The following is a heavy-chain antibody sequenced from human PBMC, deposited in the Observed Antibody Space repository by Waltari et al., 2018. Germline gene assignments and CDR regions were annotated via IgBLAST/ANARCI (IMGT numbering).Heavy chain of an antibody. Sequence: EVQLVESGGGLVQPGGSLRLSCAASGFTFSSYWMHWVRQAPGKGLVWVSRINSYGSSTSYADSVKGRFTISRDNAKNTLYLQMNSLRAEDTAVYYCAREASYPNWFDPWGQGTLVTVSS. CDR1: GFTFSSYW. D-gene: IGHD1-26*01. V-gene: IGHV3-74*01. J-gene: IGHJ5*02. CDR2: INSYGSST. CDR3: AREASYPNWFDP.